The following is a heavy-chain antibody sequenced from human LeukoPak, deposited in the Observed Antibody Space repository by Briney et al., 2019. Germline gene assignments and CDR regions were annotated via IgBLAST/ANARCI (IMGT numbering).Heavy chain of an antibody. D-gene: IGHD6-19*01. J-gene: IGHJ5*02. V-gene: IGHV4-39*01. CDR3: ATIAVVGKPTP. Sequence: SETLSLTCTVSGGSISSSTYYWGWLRQPPGEGLEGIGSIYYSGSTYYNPSLKSRVTISIDTSKNQFSLRLTSVTAADTAVYHCATIAVVGKPTPWGQGTLVTVSS. CDR1: GGSISSSTYY. CDR2: IYYSGST.